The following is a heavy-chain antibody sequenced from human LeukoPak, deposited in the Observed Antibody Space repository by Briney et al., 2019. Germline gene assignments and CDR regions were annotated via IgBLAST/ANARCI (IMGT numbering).Heavy chain of an antibody. Sequence: GGSLRLSCAASGFTFSDYYMSWIRQAPGKGLEWVSYISSSGSTIYYADSVKGRFTISRDNAKNSLYLQMNSLRAEDTAVYYCARDRHYYDFWSGYYLFDYWGQGTLVTVSS. CDR1: GFTFSDYY. D-gene: IGHD3-3*01. J-gene: IGHJ4*02. CDR3: ARDRHYYDFWSGYYLFDY. CDR2: ISSSGSTI. V-gene: IGHV3-11*04.